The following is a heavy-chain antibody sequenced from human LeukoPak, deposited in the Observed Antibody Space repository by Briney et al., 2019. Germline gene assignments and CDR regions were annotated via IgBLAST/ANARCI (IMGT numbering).Heavy chain of an antibody. CDR2: IVYDGSDK. Sequence: PGGSLRLSCAASGFTFSSYGMQWVRQAPGKGLEWVAFIVYDGSDKYYADSVKGRFTISRDNSKNTLYLQMNSLSAEDTAVYYCAVPYYYDSSGYHDAFDIWGQGTMVTVSS. J-gene: IGHJ3*02. CDR1: GFTFSSYG. CDR3: AVPYYYDSSGYHDAFDI. D-gene: IGHD3-22*01. V-gene: IGHV3-30*02.